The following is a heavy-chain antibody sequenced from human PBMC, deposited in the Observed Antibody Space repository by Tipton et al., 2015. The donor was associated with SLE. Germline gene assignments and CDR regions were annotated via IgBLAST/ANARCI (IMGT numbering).Heavy chain of an antibody. D-gene: IGHD2-15*01. J-gene: IGHJ3*02. Sequence: GLVKPSETLSLTCAVYGGSFSGYYWSWIRQPPGKGLEWIGEINHSGSTNYNPSLKSRVTISVDTSKNQFSLKLSSVTAADTAVYYCARGNGGNAFDIWGQGTMVTVSS. V-gene: IGHV4-34*01. CDR3: ARGNGGNAFDI. CDR2: INHSGST. CDR1: GGSFSGYY.